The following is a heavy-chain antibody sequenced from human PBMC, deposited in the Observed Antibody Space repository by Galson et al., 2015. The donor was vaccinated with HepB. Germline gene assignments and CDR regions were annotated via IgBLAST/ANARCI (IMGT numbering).Heavy chain of an antibody. J-gene: IGHJ4*02. CDR2: ISSSSSYT. CDR1: GFTFSDYY. D-gene: IGHD1-26*01. V-gene: IGHV3-11*06. CDR3: ARVFVVGPGIDSGSYSSGFDY. Sequence: SLRLSCAASGFTFSDYYMSWIRQAPGKGLEWVSYISSSSSYTNYADSVKGRFTISRDNAKNSLYLQMNSLRAEDTAVYYCARVFVVGPGIDSGSYSSGFDYWGQGTLVTVSS.